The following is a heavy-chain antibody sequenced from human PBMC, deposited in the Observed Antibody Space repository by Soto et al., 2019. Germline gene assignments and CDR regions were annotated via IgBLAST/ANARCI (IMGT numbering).Heavy chain of an antibody. CDR2: ITASGGNT. Sequence: GGSLRLSCAASGFTFSSYAMSWVRQAPGKGLEWVSTITASGGNTYYADSVKGRFTISRDNSKNTLYLQMNSLRAEDTAVYYCAKGTGGWYIGYYFDYWGQGTLVTVSS. D-gene: IGHD6-19*01. V-gene: IGHV3-23*01. CDR1: GFTFSSYA. J-gene: IGHJ4*02. CDR3: AKGTGGWYIGYYFDY.